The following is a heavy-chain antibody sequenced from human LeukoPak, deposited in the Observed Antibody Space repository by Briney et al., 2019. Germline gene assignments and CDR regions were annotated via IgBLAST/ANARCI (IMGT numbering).Heavy chain of an antibody. CDR1: GGSFSGYY. CDR3: ARVYHRGLVP. Sequence: SETLSLTCAVYGGSFSGYYWSWIRQPPGKGLEWIGEINHSGSTNYNPSLKSRVTISVDTSKNQLSLKLSSVTAADTAVYYCARVYHRGLVPWGQGTLVTVSS. J-gene: IGHJ5*02. CDR2: INHSGST. V-gene: IGHV4-34*01. D-gene: IGHD3-10*01.